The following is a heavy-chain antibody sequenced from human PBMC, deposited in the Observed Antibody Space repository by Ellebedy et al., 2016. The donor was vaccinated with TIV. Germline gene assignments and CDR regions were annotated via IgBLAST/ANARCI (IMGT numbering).Heavy chain of an antibody. CDR2: IFDSGSS. CDR3: ARAVDAIDGSHNLFDY. D-gene: IGHD4-23*01. Sequence: SETLSLXXTVSGGSISNYYWSWIRRPPGKGLEWIGYIFDSGSSNYSPSLKSRVTMSVDTSKNHFSLKLSSVTAADTAVYYCARAVDAIDGSHNLFDYWGQGTLVTVSS. J-gene: IGHJ4*02. CDR1: GGSISNYY. V-gene: IGHV4-59*01.